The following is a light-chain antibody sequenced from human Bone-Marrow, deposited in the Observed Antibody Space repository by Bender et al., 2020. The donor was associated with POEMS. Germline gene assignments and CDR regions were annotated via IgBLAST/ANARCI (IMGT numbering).Light chain of an antibody. CDR3: NTRGSDGDRVV. J-gene: IGLJ2*01. CDR1: SLRRYY. V-gene: IGLV3-19*01. CDR2: DKD. Sequence: SSELTQDPAVSVALGQTVSISCQGDSLRRYYASWYQQKPGQTPILVIFDKDKRPSGIPDRFSGSSSGKAASLTITGAQAEDEAVYNCNTRGSDGDRVVLRGRTQLTV.